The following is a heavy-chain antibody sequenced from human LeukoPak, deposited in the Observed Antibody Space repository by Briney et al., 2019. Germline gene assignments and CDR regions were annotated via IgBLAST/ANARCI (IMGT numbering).Heavy chain of an antibody. CDR2: IIPIFGTA. J-gene: IGHJ4*02. V-gene: IGHV1-69*13. CDR3: ARVVTEYSSSGVDY. D-gene: IGHD6-6*01. Sequence: GASVKVSCKASGVTFSSYAISWVRQAPGQGLEWMGGIIPIFGTADYAQKFQGRVTITADESTSTAYMELSSLRSEDTAMYYCARVVTEYSSSGVDYWGQGTLVTVSS. CDR1: GVTFSSYA.